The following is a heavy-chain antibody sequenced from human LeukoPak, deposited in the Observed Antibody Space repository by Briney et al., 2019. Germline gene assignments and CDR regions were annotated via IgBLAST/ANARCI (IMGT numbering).Heavy chain of an antibody. J-gene: IGHJ4*02. V-gene: IGHV3-23*01. CDR3: AKEGRALPFDY. CDR1: GFTFSSYG. CDR2: ISGSGGST. D-gene: IGHD1-26*01. Sequence: GRSLRLSCAASGFTFSSYGMHWVRQAPGKGLEWVSAISGSGGSTYYADSVKGRFTISRDNSKNTLYLQMNSLRAEDTAVYYCAKEGRALPFDYWGQGTLVTVSS.